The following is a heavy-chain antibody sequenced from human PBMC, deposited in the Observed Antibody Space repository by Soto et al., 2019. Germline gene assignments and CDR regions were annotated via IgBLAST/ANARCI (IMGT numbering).Heavy chain of an antibody. D-gene: IGHD6-19*01. J-gene: IGHJ4*02. Sequence: PGGSLRLSCSASGFTFSIYAMSLVRQAPGKGLEWISAISGSGGSTYYADSVKGRFTISRDNSKNTLYLQMNSLRAEDTAVYYCAKVLPWLGYWGQGTLVTVSS. V-gene: IGHV3-23*01. CDR3: AKVLPWLGY. CDR1: GFTFSIYA. CDR2: ISGSGGST.